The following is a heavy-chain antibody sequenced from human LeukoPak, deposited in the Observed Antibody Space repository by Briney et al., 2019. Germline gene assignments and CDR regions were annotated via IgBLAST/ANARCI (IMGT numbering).Heavy chain of an antibody. J-gene: IGHJ3*02. CDR3: ARDRARDIVVVTAILGFDI. CDR1: GFTFSSYV. CDR2: ISGSGGST. V-gene: IGHV3-23*01. D-gene: IGHD2-21*02. Sequence: GGSRRLSCAASGFTFSSYVMSWVRQAPGKGLEWVSGISGSGGSTHFIDSVKGRFTISRDNSKNTLYLQMNSLSAEDTAIYYCARDRARDIVVVTAILGFDIWGQGTMVTVSS.